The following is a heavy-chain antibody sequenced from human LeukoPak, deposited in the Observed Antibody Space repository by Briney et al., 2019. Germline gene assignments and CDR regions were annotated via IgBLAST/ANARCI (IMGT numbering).Heavy chain of an antibody. CDR3: AKGSANARPYFFDF. J-gene: IGHJ4*02. V-gene: IGHV3-23*01. D-gene: IGHD3-9*01. CDR1: GFTFSSYA. CDR2: ISGSGAGT. Sequence: GGSLRLSCAASGFTFSSYAMTWVRQAPGKGLEWVSAISGSGAGTYYADSVTGRFTISRDNSKNTLYLQMNSLRAEDTAIYYCAKGSANARPYFFDFWGQGTLVTVSS.